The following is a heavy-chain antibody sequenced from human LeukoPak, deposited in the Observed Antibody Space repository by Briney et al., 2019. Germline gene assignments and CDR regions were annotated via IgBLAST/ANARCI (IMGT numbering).Heavy chain of an antibody. CDR2: IYYSGST. J-gene: IGHJ4*02. V-gene: IGHV4-59*01. CDR3: ARAQYYDFWSGYYTESFFDY. D-gene: IGHD3-3*01. Sequence: KPSETLSLTCTVSGGSICSYYWGWTRQPPGKGLEWLWYIYYSGSTNYNPSLKSRVTISVDTSKNQFSLKLSSVTAADTAVYYCARAQYYDFWSGYYTESFFDYWGQGTLVTVSS. CDR1: GGSICSYY.